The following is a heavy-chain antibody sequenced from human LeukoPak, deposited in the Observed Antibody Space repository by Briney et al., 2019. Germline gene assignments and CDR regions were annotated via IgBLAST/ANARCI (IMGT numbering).Heavy chain of an antibody. CDR1: GYTLTELS. J-gene: IGHJ3*02. Sequence: ASVKVSCKVSGYTLTELSMHWVRQAPGKGLEWMGGFDPEDGETIYAQKFQGRVTMTEDTSTDTAYMELSSLRSEDTAVYYCATGYYYDSSGYLRDDAFDIWGQGTMVTVSS. CDR3: ATGYYYDSSGYLRDDAFDI. D-gene: IGHD3-22*01. CDR2: FDPEDGET. V-gene: IGHV1-24*01.